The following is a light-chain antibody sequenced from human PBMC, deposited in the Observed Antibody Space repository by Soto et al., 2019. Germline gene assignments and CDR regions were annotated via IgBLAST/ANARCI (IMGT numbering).Light chain of an antibody. CDR2: DAS. V-gene: IGKV1-9*01. Sequence: DIPLTQSPSFLSASVGDRVTITCRASQDIGTYLAWYQQIPGKAPKLLIYDASALQTGVPSRFSGSGSGTDFTLTISSLQSEDFAVYYCQQYNNWPPITCGQGTRLEIK. CDR3: QQYNNWPPIT. CDR1: QDIGTY. J-gene: IGKJ5*01.